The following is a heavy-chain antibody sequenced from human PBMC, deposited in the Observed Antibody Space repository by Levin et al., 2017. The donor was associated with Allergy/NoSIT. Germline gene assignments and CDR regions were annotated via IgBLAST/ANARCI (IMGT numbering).Heavy chain of an antibody. CDR3: TTDYMGAFYS. CDR1: GFFFTKTW. D-gene: IGHD1-26*01. V-gene: IGHV3-15*07. CDR2: IKSTAVGGTT. J-gene: IGHJ4*02. Sequence: GGSLRLSCAGSGFFFTKTWMHWVRQAPGKGLEWVGRIKSTAVGGTTDYAAPVKGRFAISRDDSKNTLFLQMNSLKSEDTAVYYCTTDYMGAFYSWGQGTLVTVSS.